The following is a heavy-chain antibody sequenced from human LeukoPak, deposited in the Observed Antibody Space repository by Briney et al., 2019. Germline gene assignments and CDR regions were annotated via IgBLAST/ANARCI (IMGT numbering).Heavy chain of an antibody. J-gene: IGHJ4*02. CDR1: GGSISSSGYY. CDR2: IYYSGST. V-gene: IGHV4-31*03. Sequence: SQTLSLTCTVSGGSISSSGYYWSWICQLPGKGLEWIGYIYYSGSTYYNPSLKSRVTISLDSSKNQFFLTLSSVTAADTAVYYCAREGYYDNSGYRFDHWGQGTLVTVSS. D-gene: IGHD3-22*01. CDR3: AREGYYDNSGYRFDH.